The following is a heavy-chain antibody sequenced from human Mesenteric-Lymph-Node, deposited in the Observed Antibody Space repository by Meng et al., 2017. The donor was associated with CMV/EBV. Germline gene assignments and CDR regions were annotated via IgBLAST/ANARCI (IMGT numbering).Heavy chain of an antibody. CDR1: GGSFSDYF. V-gene: IGHV4-59*01. Sequence: SETLSLTCALYGGSFSDYFWNWIRQPPGKGLEWIGYIYYTGSTKYNPSLKNRVTMSVDTSKNQFSLKLTSVTAADTAVYYCARDSLSVVDPDHYFDYWGQGTLVTVSS. CDR2: IYYTGST. J-gene: IGHJ4*02. CDR3: ARDSLSVVDPDHYFDY. D-gene: IGHD2-15*01.